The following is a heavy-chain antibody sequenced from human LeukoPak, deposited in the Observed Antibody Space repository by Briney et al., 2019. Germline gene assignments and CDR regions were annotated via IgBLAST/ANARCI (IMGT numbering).Heavy chain of an antibody. D-gene: IGHD4-17*01. CDR3: ARDMYYGDYEIDY. J-gene: IGHJ4*02. Sequence: GSLRLSCAASGFTFSSYNMNWVRQAPGKGLEWVSFITSSSSTIYYADSVKGRFTISRDNAKNSLFLQMNSLRDEDTAVYYCARDMYYGDYEIDYWGQGTLVTVSS. CDR2: ITSSSSTI. CDR1: GFTFSSYN. V-gene: IGHV3-48*02.